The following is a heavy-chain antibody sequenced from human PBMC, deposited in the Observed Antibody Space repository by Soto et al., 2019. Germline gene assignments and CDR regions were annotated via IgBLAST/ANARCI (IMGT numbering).Heavy chain of an antibody. CDR1: GVTFSSYA. D-gene: IGHD3-22*01. Sequence: SVKVSCKACGVTFSSYAISWVRQAPGQGLEWMGGIIPIFGTANYAQKFQGRVTITADESTSTAYMELSSLRSEDTAVYYCASNARDYDSSGYYEYEFDYWGQGTLVTVSS. J-gene: IGHJ4*02. V-gene: IGHV1-69*13. CDR2: IIPIFGTA. CDR3: ASNARDYDSSGYYEYEFDY.